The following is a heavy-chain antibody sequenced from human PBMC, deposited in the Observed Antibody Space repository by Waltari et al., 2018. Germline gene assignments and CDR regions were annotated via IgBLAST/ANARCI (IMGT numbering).Heavy chain of an antibody. V-gene: IGHV1-8*03. J-gene: IGHJ6*02. CDR2: MNPNSGNT. D-gene: IGHD6-13*01. Sequence: QVQLVQSGAEVKKPGASVKVSCKASGYTFTSYDINWVRQATGQGLEWMGWMNPNSGNTGYAQKFQGRVTITRNTSISTAYMELSSLRSEDTAVYYCARGSSWYSYYYYGMDVWGQGTTVTVSS. CDR3: ARGSSWYSYYYYGMDV. CDR1: GYTFTSYD.